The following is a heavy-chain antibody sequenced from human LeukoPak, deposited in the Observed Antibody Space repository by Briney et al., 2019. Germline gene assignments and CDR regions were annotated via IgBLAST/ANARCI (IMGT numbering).Heavy chain of an antibody. CDR1: GVSISSYY. J-gene: IGHJ4*02. V-gene: IGHV4-4*07. CDR3: ARVGANDYLDL. Sequence: SSETLSLTCTVSGVSISSYYWNWIRQPAGRGLEWIGRIYTSGSTNYNPSLTSRVTMSIDTSKNHLSLKLSSVTAADTAVYYCARVGANDYLDLWGQGTLVTVSS. D-gene: IGHD3-16*01. CDR2: IYTSGST.